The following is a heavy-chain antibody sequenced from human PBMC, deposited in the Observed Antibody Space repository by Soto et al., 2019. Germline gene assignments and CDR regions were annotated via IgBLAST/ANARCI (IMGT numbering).Heavy chain of an antibody. D-gene: IGHD6-6*01. CDR1: GYTFTDYY. CDR2: INPQSGGT. Sequence: QVQLVQSGAEVKNPGASVKVSCRTSGYTFTDYYLHWVRQAPGQGLEWMGWINPQSGGTNYAQRFRDWVTLTRDSSISTAYMELSRLKSDSTAVYYCARVPNFFEYSSPTPVYHFDYWGQGTLVTVSS. V-gene: IGHV1-2*04. J-gene: IGHJ4*02. CDR3: ARVPNFFEYSSPTPVYHFDY.